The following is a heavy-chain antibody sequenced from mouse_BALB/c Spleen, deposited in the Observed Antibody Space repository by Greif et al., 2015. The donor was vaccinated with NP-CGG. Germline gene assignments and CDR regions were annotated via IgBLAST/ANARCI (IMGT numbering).Heavy chain of an antibody. V-gene: IGHV1-69*02. CDR3: ARKGNRGYAMDY. CDR2: IDPSDSYT. D-gene: IGHD2-1*01. J-gene: IGHJ4*01. CDR1: GYTFTSYW. Sequence: QVQLQQPGAELVKPGASVKLSCKASGYTFTSYWMHWVKQRPGQGLEWIGEIDPSDSYTNYNQKFKGKATLTVDKSSSTAYMQLSSLTSEDSAVYYCARKGNRGYAMDYWGQGSSVTVSS.